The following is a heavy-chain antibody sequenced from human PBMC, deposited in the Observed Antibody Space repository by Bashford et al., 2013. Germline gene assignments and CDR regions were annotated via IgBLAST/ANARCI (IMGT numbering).Heavy chain of an antibody. CDR3: TTAQTFGSYYLDFDY. CDR2: IKSKTDGGTT. CDR1: GFTFSNAW. V-gene: IGHV3-15*01. D-gene: IGHD1-26*01. Sequence: GSLRLSCAASGFTFSNAWMSWVRQAPGKGLEWVGRIKSKTDGGTTDYAAPVKGRFTISRDDSKNXLYLQMNSPEKPEDTAVYYCTTAQTFGSYYLDFDYWGQGTLVTVSS. J-gene: IGHJ4*02.